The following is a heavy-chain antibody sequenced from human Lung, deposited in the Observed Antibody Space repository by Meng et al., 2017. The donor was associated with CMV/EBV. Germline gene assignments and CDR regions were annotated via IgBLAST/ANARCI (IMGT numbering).Heavy chain of an antibody. CDR2: IYSSGST. CDR3: ARIAEGAQYNWLDP. D-gene: IGHD6-13*01. J-gene: IGHJ5*02. V-gene: IGHV3-53*01. Sequence: ASGFHVSSTYMIWVRQAPGKGLEWVSVIYSSGSTYYADSVKGRFTISRDDSENTLYLQMNNLRDDDTAVYFCARIAEGAQYNWLDPWGQGTLVTVSS. CDR1: GFHVSSTY.